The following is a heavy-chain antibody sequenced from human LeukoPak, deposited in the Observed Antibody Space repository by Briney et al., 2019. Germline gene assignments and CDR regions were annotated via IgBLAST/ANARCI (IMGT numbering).Heavy chain of an antibody. CDR3: ARVGAVGYSYTNWFDP. CDR1: GFTFSSYA. CDR2: ISGSGGST. D-gene: IGHD5-18*01. V-gene: IGHV3-23*01. Sequence: GGSLGLSCAASGFTFSSYAMSWVRQAPGKGLEWVSAISGSGGSTYYADSVKGRFTISRDNSKNTLHLQMNSLRAEDTAVYYCARVGAVGYSYTNWFDPWGQGTLVTVSS. J-gene: IGHJ5*02.